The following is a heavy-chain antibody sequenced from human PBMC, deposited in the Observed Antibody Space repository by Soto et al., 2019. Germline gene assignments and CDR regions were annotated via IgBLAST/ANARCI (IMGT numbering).Heavy chain of an antibody. J-gene: IGHJ4*02. D-gene: IGHD6-13*01. CDR1: GGSFSGYY. V-gene: IGHV4-34*01. CDR3: ARIGSWHGLFDS. Sequence: SETVSLTCAVYGGSFSGYYWSWIRQPPGKGLEYIGEIDHSGTANYNPSLESRVTISVDTSSNRFSLTLNSVTAADAAVYYCARIGSWHGLFDSWGQGILVTVSS. CDR2: IDHSGTA.